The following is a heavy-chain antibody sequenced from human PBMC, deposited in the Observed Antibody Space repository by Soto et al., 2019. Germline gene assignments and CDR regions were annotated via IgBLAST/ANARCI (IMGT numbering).Heavy chain of an antibody. CDR1: GYSFTNYW. J-gene: IGHJ6*02. CDR2: IYPGDSDT. V-gene: IGHV5-51*01. Sequence: PGESLKISCKGSGYSFTNYWIGWVRQMPGKGLEWMGIIYPGDSDTRYSPSFQGQVTISADKSISAAYLQWSSLKASDTAMYYCARLRGVAHYGMDVWGQGTTVTVSS. CDR3: ARLRGVAHYGMDV. D-gene: IGHD3-10*01.